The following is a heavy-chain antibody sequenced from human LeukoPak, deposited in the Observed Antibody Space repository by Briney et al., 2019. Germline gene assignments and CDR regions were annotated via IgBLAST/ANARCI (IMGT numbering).Heavy chain of an antibody. V-gene: IGHV4-39*02. Sequence: PSETLSLTCTVSGGSISRYSYYWGWIRQPPGKGLEWIGSFHYSGSTYYNPSPKSRVTISVDTSNNHFSLKLSSVTAADTAVYYCARDKDYGDPSGFDYWGQGALVTVSS. CDR1: GGSISRYSYY. CDR3: ARDKDYGDPSGFDY. CDR2: FHYSGST. J-gene: IGHJ4*02. D-gene: IGHD4-17*01.